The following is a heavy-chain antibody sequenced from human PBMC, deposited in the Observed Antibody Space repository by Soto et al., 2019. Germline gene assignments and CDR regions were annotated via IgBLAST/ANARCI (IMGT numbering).Heavy chain of an antibody. D-gene: IGHD2-15*01. CDR2: ISAYNGNT. CDR3: ARFSGGSYNTYYFYYGMDV. Sequence: ASVKVSCKASGYTFTSYGISWVLQAPGEGLDWMGWISAYNGNTKYAQDLQGRVTMTTDTSTSTAYMELRSLRSDDTAVYYCARFSGGSYNTYYFYYGMDVWGQGTTVTVS. CDR1: GYTFTSYG. V-gene: IGHV1-18*01. J-gene: IGHJ6*02.